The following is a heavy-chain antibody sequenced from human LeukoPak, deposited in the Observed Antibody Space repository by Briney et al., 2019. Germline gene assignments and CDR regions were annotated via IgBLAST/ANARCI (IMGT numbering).Heavy chain of an antibody. CDR3: ARDGLPYYYYYYMDV. CDR1: GYTFTSYG. D-gene: IGHD3/OR15-3a*01. CDR2: ISAYNGNT. V-gene: IGHV1-18*01. J-gene: IGHJ6*03. Sequence: RASVKVSCKASGYTFTSYGISWVRQAPGQGLEWMGWISAYNGNTNYAQKLQGRVTMTTDTSTSTAYMELRSLRSDDTAVYYCARDGLPYYYYYYMDVWGKGTTVTVSS.